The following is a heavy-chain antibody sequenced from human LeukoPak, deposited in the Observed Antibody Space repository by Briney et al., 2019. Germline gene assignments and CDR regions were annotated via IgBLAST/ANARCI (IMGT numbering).Heavy chain of an antibody. CDR1: GFTFSSYW. CDR3: ARDWDTAMVTYFDY. D-gene: IGHD5-18*01. CDR2: IKQDGSEK. V-gene: IGHV3-7*01. Sequence: GGSLRLSCAASGFTFSSYWMSWVRQAPGKGLEWVANIKQDGSEKYYVDSVKGRFTISRDNAKNSLYLQMNSLRAEDTAVYYCARDWDTAMVTYFDYWGQGTLDTVSS. J-gene: IGHJ4*02.